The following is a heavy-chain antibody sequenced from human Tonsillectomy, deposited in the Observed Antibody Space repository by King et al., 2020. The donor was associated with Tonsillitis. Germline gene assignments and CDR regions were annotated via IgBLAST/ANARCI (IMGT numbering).Heavy chain of an antibody. CDR2: INRSGST. V-gene: IGHV4-34*01. CDR3: ARWAPGLYYFDY. J-gene: IGHJ4*02. Sequence: QVQLQQWGAGLLKPSETLSLTCAVYGGSFSGYYWSWIRQPPGKGLEWIGEINRSGSTNYNPSLKSRVTISVDTSKNQFSLKLSSVTAADTAVFYCARWAPGLYYFDYWGQGTLVTVSS. CDR1: GGSFSGYY.